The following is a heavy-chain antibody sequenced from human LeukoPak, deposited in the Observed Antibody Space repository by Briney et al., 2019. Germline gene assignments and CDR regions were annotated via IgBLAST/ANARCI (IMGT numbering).Heavy chain of an antibody. J-gene: IGHJ6*03. Sequence: SETLSLTCTVSGGSISSNDYYWGWIRQPPGKGLEWIGCIYYSGSTYYKPSLKSRVTISVDTSKNQFSLKLSSVTAADTAVYYCVRHQEGMVRGVLYYMDVWGTGTTVTISS. D-gene: IGHD3-10*01. V-gene: IGHV4-39*01. CDR2: IYYSGST. CDR1: GGSISSNDYY. CDR3: VRHQEGMVRGVLYYMDV.